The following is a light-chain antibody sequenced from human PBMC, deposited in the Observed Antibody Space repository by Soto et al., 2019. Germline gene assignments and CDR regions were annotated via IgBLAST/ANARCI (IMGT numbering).Light chain of an antibody. CDR1: SSDVGGYSF. J-gene: IGLJ2*01. Sequence: QSVLTQPRSVSGSPGQSVAISCTGSSSDVGGYSFVSWYQHHPGKAPKLMIYDVSKRPSGVPDRFSGSKSGNTASLTISGLQAEDEADYYFCSYAANFVLLGGGTKVTVL. CDR3: CSYAANFVL. CDR2: DVS. V-gene: IGLV2-11*01.